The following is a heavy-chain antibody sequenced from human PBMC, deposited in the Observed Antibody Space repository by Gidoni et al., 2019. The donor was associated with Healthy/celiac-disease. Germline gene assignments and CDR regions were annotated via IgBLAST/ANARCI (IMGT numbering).Heavy chain of an antibody. V-gene: IGHV3-23*01. CDR2: ISGRCGST. J-gene: IGHJ5*02. CDR1: GFTFSSYA. D-gene: IGHD6-19*01. Sequence: EVQLLESGGCLVQPGGSLRLSCAASGFTFSSYAMSWVRQAPGKGLEWVSAISGRCGSTYYADSVKGRFTISRDNSKNTLYLQMNSLRAEDTAVYYCAKDMGIAVAGTDWFDPWGQGTLVTVSS. CDR3: AKDMGIAVAGTDWFDP.